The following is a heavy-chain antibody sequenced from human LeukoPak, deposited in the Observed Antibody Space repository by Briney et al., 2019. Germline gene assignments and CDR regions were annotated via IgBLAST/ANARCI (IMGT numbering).Heavy chain of an antibody. Sequence: ASVKVSCKASGYTFTSYGISWVRQAPGQGLEWMGWISAYNGNTNYAQKPQGRVTMTTDTSTSTAYMELRSLRSDDTAVYYCARDRPFIAAGGTGGGYWGQGTLVTVSS. CDR1: GYTFTSYG. CDR2: ISAYNGNT. CDR3: ARDRPFIAAGGTGGGY. V-gene: IGHV1-18*01. D-gene: IGHD6-13*01. J-gene: IGHJ4*02.